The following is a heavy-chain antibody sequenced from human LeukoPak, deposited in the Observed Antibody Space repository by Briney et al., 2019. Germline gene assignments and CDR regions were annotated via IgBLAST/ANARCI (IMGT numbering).Heavy chain of an antibody. J-gene: IGHJ4*02. CDR2: ISSSSSYI. CDR1: GFTFSSYS. V-gene: IGHV3-21*01. CDR3: AKGEHYYDSSGYYAFDY. D-gene: IGHD3-22*01. Sequence: GGSLRLSCAASGFTFSSYSMNWVRQAPGKGLEWVSFISSSSSYIYYADSVKGRFTISRDNAKNSLYLQMNSLRAEDTAVYYCAKGEHYYDSSGYYAFDYWGQGTLVTVSS.